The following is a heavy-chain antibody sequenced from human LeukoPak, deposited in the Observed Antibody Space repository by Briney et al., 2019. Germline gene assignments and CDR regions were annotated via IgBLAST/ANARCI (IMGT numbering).Heavy chain of an antibody. D-gene: IGHD6-6*01. CDR2: INHSGST. V-gene: IGHV4-34*01. CDR3: ARRRQLMMREGQYYYGMDI. CDR1: GGSFSGYY. Sequence: SETLSLTCAVYGGSFSGYYWSWIRQPPGKGLEWIGEINHSGSTNYNPSLKSRVTISVDTSKNQFSLKVSSVAATDTAVYYCARRRQLMMREGQYYYGMDIWGQGTTVTVSS. J-gene: IGHJ6*02.